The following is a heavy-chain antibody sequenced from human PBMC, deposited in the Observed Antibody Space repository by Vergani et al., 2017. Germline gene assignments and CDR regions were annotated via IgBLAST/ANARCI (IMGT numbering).Heavy chain of an antibody. CDR1: GFTFSSYA. D-gene: IGHD3-3*01. J-gene: IGHJ6*02. CDR3: AKGPLRFLESDKNYYYYGMDV. CDR2: ISGSGGST. Sequence: EVQLLESGGGLVQPGGSLRLSCAASGFTFSSYAMSWVRQAPGKGLEWVSAISGSGGSTYYADSVKGRFTISRDNSKNTLYLQMNSLRAEDTAVYYCAKGPLRFLESDKNYYYYGMDVWGQGTTVTVSS. V-gene: IGHV3-23*01.